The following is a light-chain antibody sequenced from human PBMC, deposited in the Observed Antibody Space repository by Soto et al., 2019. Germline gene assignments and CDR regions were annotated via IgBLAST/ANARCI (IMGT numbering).Light chain of an antibody. CDR1: SSDVGGYNY. V-gene: IGLV2-8*01. CDR3: SSYASSNNSYFV. Sequence: QSALTQPPSASGSPGQSVTISCTGTSSDVGGYNYVSWYQQYPGRAPKLMIYEVTKRPSGGPDRFSGSKSGNNASLTVSGLQAEDEDDYSCSSYASSNNSYFVFGGGTKLTVL. CDR2: EVT. J-gene: IGLJ3*02.